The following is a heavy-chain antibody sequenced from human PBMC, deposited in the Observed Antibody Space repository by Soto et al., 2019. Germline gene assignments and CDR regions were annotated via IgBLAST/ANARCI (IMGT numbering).Heavy chain of an antibody. CDR2: INPSGGST. V-gene: IGHV1-46*01. Sequence: AAVKVSCNASGYTFTSYYMHWVRQAPGQGLEWMGIINPSGGSTSYAQKFQGRVTMTRDTSTSTVYMELSSLRSEDTAVYYCARYLRIVRGFNYYYGMDVWGQGTTVTVSS. D-gene: IGHD3-22*01. CDR3: ARYLRIVRGFNYYYGMDV. CDR1: GYTFTSYY. J-gene: IGHJ6*02.